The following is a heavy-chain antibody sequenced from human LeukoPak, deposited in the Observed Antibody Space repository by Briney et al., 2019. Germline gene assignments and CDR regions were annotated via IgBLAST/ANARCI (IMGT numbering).Heavy chain of an antibody. V-gene: IGHV3-15*01. J-gene: IGHJ4*02. CDR1: GFTFSNAW. CDR2: IKSKTDGGTT. Sequence: GGSLRLSCAAFGFTFSNAWMSWVRQAPGKGLEWVGRIKSKTDGGTTDYAAPVKGRFTISRDDSKNTLYLQMNSLKTEDTAVYYCTTVEYGSGSYYFDYWGQGTLVTVSS. CDR3: TTVEYGSGSYYFDY. D-gene: IGHD3-10*01.